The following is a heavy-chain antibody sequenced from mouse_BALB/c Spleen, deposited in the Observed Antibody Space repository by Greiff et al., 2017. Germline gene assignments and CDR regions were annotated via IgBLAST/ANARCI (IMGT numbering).Heavy chain of an antibody. CDR3: ARQVTTVVATGDAMDD. J-gene: IGHJ4*01. CDR1: GFTFSSYG. CDR2: ISSGGSYT. V-gene: IGHV5-6*01. D-gene: IGHD1-1*01. Sequence: EVKVVESGGDLVKPGGSLKLSCAASGFTFSSYGMSWVRQTPDKRLEWVATISSGGSYTYYPDSVKGRFTISRDNAKNTLYLQMSSLKSEDTAMYYCARQVTTVVATGDAMDDWGQGTSVTVSS.